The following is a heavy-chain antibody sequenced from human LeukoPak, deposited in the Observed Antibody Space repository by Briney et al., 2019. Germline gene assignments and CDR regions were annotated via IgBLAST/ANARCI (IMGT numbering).Heavy chain of an antibody. CDR1: GFTFSNYA. V-gene: IGHV3-23*01. Sequence: GGSLRLSCAASGFTFSNYAMSWVRQAPGKGLEWVSAISGSGGSTYNADSVKGRFTISRDNSKNTLYLQMNSLRAKDTAVYYCAKAPVSHYYYYGLDVWGQGTTVTVSS. D-gene: IGHD2-8*01. CDR3: AKAPVSHYYYYGLDV. J-gene: IGHJ6*02. CDR2: ISGSGGST.